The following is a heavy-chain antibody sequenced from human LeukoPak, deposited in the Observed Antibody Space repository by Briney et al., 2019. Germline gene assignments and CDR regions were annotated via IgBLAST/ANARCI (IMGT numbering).Heavy chain of an antibody. D-gene: IGHD3-22*01. Sequence: SETLSLTCAVSGYSISSGYYWGWSRQPPGKGLEWIGRIYHSGSTYYNPSLKSRVTISVDTSKNQFSLKLSSVTAADTAVYYCARPGYYYDSSGYSDNWFDPWGQGTLVTVSS. V-gene: IGHV4-38-2*01. J-gene: IGHJ5*02. CDR3: ARPGYYYDSSGYSDNWFDP. CDR1: GYSISSGYY. CDR2: IYHSGST.